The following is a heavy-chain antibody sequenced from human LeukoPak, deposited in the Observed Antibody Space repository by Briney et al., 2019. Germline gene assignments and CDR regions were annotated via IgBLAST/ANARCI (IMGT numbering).Heavy chain of an antibody. D-gene: IGHD3-3*01. CDR1: EFRFGSYA. V-gene: IGHV3-7*03. CDR3: ARRRHYDFWSGYYNGDYFDY. CDR2: IHQDGVDK. J-gene: IGHJ4*02. Sequence: GGSLRLSCAASEFRFGSYAMSWVRQAPREGPEWVANIHQDGVDKDYVDSVAGRFTISRDNAKNSLYLQMNSLRAEDTASYYCARRRHYDFWSGYYNGDYFDYWGQGTLVTVSS.